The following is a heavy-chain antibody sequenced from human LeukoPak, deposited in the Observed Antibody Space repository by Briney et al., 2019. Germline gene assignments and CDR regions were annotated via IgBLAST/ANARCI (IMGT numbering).Heavy chain of an antibody. Sequence: EASVKVSCKASGYTFTSYAMHWVRQAPGQRLEWMGWINAGNGNTKYSQKFQGRVTITRDTSASTAYMELSSLRSEDTAVYYCARRAANWGSAYYFDYWGQGTLVTVSS. CDR3: ARRAANWGSAYYFDY. J-gene: IGHJ4*02. CDR1: GYTFTSYA. CDR2: INAGNGNT. D-gene: IGHD7-27*01. V-gene: IGHV1-3*01.